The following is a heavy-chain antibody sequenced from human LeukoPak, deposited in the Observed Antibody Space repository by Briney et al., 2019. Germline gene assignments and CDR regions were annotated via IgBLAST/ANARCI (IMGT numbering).Heavy chain of an antibody. CDR2: LKQDGSEE. J-gene: IGHJ4*02. V-gene: IGHV3-7*04. CDR3: ARVEYFFDY. D-gene: IGHD5-24*01. Sequence: GGSLRLSCAASGFTFSDYGMHWVRQAPGKGLEWVAILKQDGSEEYCVDSVKGRFTISRDNAKNSLYLQMNSLRVEDTAVYYCARVEYFFDYWGQGSLVTVSS. CDR1: GFTFSDYG.